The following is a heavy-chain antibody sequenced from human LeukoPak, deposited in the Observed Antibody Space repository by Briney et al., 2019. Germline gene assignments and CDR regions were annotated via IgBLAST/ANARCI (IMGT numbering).Heavy chain of an antibody. D-gene: IGHD6-13*01. V-gene: IGHV4-34*01. CDR1: GGSFSGYY. CDR2: INHSGST. CDR3: ARHGYIAAADY. J-gene: IGHJ4*02. Sequence: SETLSLTCAVYGGSFSGYYWSWIRQPPGKGLEWIGEINHSGSTNYNPSLKSRVTISVDTSKNQFSLKLSSVTAADTAVYYCARHGYIAAADYWGQGTLVTVSS.